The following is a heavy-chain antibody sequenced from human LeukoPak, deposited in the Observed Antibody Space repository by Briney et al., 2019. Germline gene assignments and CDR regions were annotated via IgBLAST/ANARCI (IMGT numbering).Heavy chain of an antibody. CDR2: INHSGST. J-gene: IGHJ6*03. CDR1: GGSFSGYY. CDR3: ARVGYCSGGSCYSRNYMDV. D-gene: IGHD2-15*01. Sequence: SETLSLTCAVYGGSFSGYYWSWIRQPPGKGLGWIGEINHSGSTNYNPSLKSRVTISVDTSKNQFSLKLSSVTAADTAVYYCARVGYCSGGSCYSRNYMDVWGKGTTVTVSS. V-gene: IGHV4-34*01.